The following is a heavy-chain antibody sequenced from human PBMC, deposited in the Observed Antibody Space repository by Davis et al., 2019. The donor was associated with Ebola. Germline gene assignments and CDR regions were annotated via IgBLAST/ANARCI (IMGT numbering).Heavy chain of an antibody. V-gene: IGHV4-39*01. CDR1: GGSISNSDFNY. CDR2: IYHSGST. D-gene: IGHD6-13*01. CDR3: ARLISTYSSTWWDY. J-gene: IGHJ4*02. Sequence: GSLRLSCTVSGGSISNSDFNYWGWIRQPPGKGLEWIGSIYHSGSTYYNPSLKSRVTISVDTSKNQFSLKLSSVAAADTALYYCARLISTYSSTWWDYWGQGTLVTVSS.